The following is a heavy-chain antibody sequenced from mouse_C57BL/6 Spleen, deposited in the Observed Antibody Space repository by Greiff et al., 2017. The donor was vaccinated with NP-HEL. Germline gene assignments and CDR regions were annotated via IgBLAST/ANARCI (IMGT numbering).Heavy chain of an antibody. Sequence: EVKVVESEGGLVQPGSSMKLSCTASGFTFSDYYMAWVRLVPEKGLEWVANINYDGSSTYYLDSLKSRFIISRDNAKNILYLQLSSLKYEDTATYYCARGGYYYGTLDGFAYWGQGTLVTVSA. CDR3: ARGGYYYGTLDGFAY. CDR2: INYDGSST. D-gene: IGHD1-1*01. J-gene: IGHJ3*01. CDR1: GFTFSDYY. V-gene: IGHV5-16*01.